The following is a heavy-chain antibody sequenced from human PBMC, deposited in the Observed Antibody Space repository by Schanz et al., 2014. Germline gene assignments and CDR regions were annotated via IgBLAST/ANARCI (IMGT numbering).Heavy chain of an antibody. CDR3: AKGRFGELSAFDI. V-gene: IGHV3-21*04. Sequence: VQLVESGGGVVQPGRSLRLSCVASGFTFSSYSMNWVRQAPGKGLEWVSYVSRSTPDIYYADSVKGRFTISRDNSKNTLYLQMNSLRAEDTAVYYCAKGRFGELSAFDIWGQGTMVTVSS. CDR1: GFTFSSYS. D-gene: IGHD3-10*01. CDR2: VSRSTPDI. J-gene: IGHJ3*02.